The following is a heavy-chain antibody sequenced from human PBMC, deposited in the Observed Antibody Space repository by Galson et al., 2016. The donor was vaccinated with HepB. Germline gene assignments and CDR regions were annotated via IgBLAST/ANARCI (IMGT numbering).Heavy chain of an antibody. CDR2: ISGSGSTI. CDR1: GFTFSDYY. Sequence: SLRLSCAASGFTFSDYYMSWIRQAPGKGLEWVSYISGSGSTIYYADSVNGRFTIPRDNAKNSLYLQMNSLRAEDTAVYYCARDNGDFWSGYTDGLFDYWGQGTLVTVSS. J-gene: IGHJ4*02. CDR3: ARDNGDFWSGYTDGLFDY. D-gene: IGHD3-3*01. V-gene: IGHV3-11*01.